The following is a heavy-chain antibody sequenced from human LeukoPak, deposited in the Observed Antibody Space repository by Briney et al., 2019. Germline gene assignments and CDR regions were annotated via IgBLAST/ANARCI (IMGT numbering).Heavy chain of an antibody. V-gene: IGHV3-66*02. CDR3: ARGVGAYDAFDV. CDR2: MYSGGGT. CDR1: GLNFSDNY. D-gene: IGHD1-26*01. J-gene: IGHJ3*01. Sequence: PGGSLRLSCVASGLNFSDNYMNWVRQAPGKGLEWVSVMYSGGGTHYTDSVQGRFTLFRDTSKSSMYLQMNTLRTEDTAVYYCARGVGAYDAFDVWGQGTMVTVSS.